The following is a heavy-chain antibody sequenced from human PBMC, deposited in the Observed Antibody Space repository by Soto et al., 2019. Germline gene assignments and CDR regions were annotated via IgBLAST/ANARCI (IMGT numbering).Heavy chain of an antibody. CDR1: GGSISSGSFY. CDR3: ARGVVITQVDY. CDR2: ISYSGST. D-gene: IGHD3-3*01. V-gene: IGHV4-31*03. Sequence: SETLSLTCTGSGGSISSGSFYWNWIRQHPGKGLEWIGCISYSGSTYYNPSLKSRATISVDTSKNQFSLNLSSVTAADTAVYFCARGVVITQVDYWGQGTQVTVSS. J-gene: IGHJ4*02.